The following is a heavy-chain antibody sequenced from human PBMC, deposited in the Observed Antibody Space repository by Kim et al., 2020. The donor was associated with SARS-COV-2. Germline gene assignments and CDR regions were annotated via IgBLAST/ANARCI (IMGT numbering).Heavy chain of an antibody. CDR2: ISGGGYSFAS. V-gene: IGHV3-73*01. CDR1: GFTFSGYA. D-gene: IGHD1-26*01. CDR3: TRSAGAAVAFRVDV. Sequence: GGSLRLSCAASGFTFSGYAMHWVRQAPGKGLEWVARISGGGYSFASSYAATGRGRITIYNDDNELNAQMKMMSADNADASYYYSTRSAGAAVAFRVDV. J-gene: IGHJ6*01.